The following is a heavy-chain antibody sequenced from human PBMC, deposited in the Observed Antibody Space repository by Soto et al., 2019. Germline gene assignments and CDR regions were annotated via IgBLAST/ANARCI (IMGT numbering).Heavy chain of an antibody. CDR1: DGCICSSKYY. CDR2: IDYSGST. V-gene: IGHV4-61*01. Sequence: SETLSLSCPVSDGCICSSKYYWSGIRQSPGKGLEWIGTIDYSGSTSSSPSLKSPVTISIDTSKNQFSLKLISVTAAYTVAYYCARRRYSHACDYRGQGILVSVSS. J-gene: IGHJ4*02. D-gene: IGHD5-18*01. CDR3: ARRRYSHACDY.